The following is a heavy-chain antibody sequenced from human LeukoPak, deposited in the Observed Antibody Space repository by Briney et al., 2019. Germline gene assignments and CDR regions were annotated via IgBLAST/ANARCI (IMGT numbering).Heavy chain of an antibody. V-gene: IGHV1-2*02. CDR2: ISPNSGGT. CDR3: ARDYGDYVGSQPDY. J-gene: IGHJ4*02. CDR1: GYTFTGYY. Sequence: ASVKVSCKASGYTFTGYYMHWVRQAPGQGLEWMGWISPNSGGTSYAQKFQGRVTMTRDTSISTAYMELSRLRSDDTAVYYCARDYGDYVGSQPDYWGQGTLVTVSS. D-gene: IGHD4-17*01.